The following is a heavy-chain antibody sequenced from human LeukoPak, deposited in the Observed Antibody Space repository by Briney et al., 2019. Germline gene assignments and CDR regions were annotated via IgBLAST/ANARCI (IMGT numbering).Heavy chain of an antibody. CDR3: ARAVPYYFGSGSTEEFDY. CDR1: GYTFSSYV. Sequence: AASVSVSCKASGYTFSSYVIIWVRQAPGQGLEWMGWISGYNGNTDYAQKVQGRVTMTTDTSTRTAYMEMRSLGSDDTAVYYCARAVPYYFGSGSTEEFDYWGQGTLVTVSS. V-gene: IGHV1-18*01. J-gene: IGHJ4*02. CDR2: ISGYNGNT. D-gene: IGHD3-10*01.